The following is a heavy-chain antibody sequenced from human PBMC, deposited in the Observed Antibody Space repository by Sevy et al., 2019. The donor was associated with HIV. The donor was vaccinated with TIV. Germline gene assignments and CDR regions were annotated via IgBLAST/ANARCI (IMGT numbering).Heavy chain of an antibody. CDR2: ISYDGGVK. J-gene: IGHJ6*02. Sequence: GGSLRLSCAASGFTFSIYAMHWVRQAPDKGLEWVAVISYDGGVKYFADSVKGRVTISRDNSKNTLYLQMNSLRPEDTAVYYRARDLPSAVINPFYYYGLDVWGQGTTVTVSS. CDR1: GFTFSIYA. V-gene: IGHV3-30*04. CDR3: ARDLPSAVINPFYYYGLDV. D-gene: IGHD3-22*01.